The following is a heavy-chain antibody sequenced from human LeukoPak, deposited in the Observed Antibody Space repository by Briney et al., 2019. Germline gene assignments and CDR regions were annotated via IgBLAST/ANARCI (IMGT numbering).Heavy chain of an antibody. CDR2: MNPNSGNT. J-gene: IGHJ5*02. CDR1: GYTFTSCD. V-gene: IGHV1-8*01. Sequence: ASVKVSCKASGYTFTSCDINWVRQATGQGLEWMGWMNPNSGNTGYAQKFQGRVTITRNTSISTAYMELSSLRSEDTAVYYCARISYDGGWFEPWGQGTLVTVSS. D-gene: IGHD3-3*01. CDR3: ARISYDGGWFEP.